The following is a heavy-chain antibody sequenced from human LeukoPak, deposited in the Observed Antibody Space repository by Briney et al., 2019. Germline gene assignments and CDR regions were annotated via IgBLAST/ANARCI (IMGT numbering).Heavy chain of an antibody. CDR3: ARDFNKGGYGDD. V-gene: IGHV1-69*04. J-gene: IGHJ4*02. CDR2: IIPILGIA. Sequence: SVKVSCKASGGTFSSYAISWVRQAPGQGLEWMGRIIPILGIANYAQKFQGRVTITADKSTSTAYMELSSLRSEDTAVYYCARDFNKGGYGDDWGQGTLVTVSS. CDR1: GGTFSSYA. D-gene: IGHD4-17*01.